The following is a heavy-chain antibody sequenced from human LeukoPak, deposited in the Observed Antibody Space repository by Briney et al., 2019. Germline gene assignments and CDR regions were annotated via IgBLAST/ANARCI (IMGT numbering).Heavy chain of an antibody. CDR2: IYPSDSDT. CDR1: GYRFTTYW. V-gene: IGHV5-51*01. CDR3: ARDVGYCSGGSCYSNY. Sequence: GESLKISCKGSGYRFTTYWIGWVRQMPGKGLEWMGIIYPSDSDTGYSPSFQGQVTISVDKSISTAYLQWNSLKASDTAMYYCARDVGYCSGGSCYSNYWGQGTLVTVSS. D-gene: IGHD2-15*01. J-gene: IGHJ4*02.